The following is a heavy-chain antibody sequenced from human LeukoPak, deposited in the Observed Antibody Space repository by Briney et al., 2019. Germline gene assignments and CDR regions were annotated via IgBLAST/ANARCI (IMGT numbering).Heavy chain of an antibody. D-gene: IGHD3-22*01. CDR2: ISSTSSYI. CDR3: ARELMGLTMIVVVNPIDY. V-gene: IGHV3-21*01. CDR1: GFTFSSYS. J-gene: IGHJ4*02. Sequence: GGSLRLSCAASGFTFSSYSMSWVRRAPGKGLEWVSSISSTSSYIYYADSVKGRFTISRDNAKNSLFLQMNSLRAEDTAVYYCARELMGLTMIVVVNPIDYWGQGTLVTVSS.